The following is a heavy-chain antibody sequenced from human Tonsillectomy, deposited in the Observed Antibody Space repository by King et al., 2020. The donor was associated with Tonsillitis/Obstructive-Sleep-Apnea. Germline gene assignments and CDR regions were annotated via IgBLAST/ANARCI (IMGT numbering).Heavy chain of an antibody. D-gene: IGHD2/OR15-2a*01. J-gene: IGHJ6*02. CDR3: ARDQGDFDLYYNGMDV. Sequence: VQLVESGGGLVQPGGSLRLSCAASGFTVSSNYMNWVRQAPGKGLEWVAVIYSGGSTYYADSVTGGFTISRDNSKNTLYLKMNSLTAVDTAVYYCARDQGDFDLYYNGMDVWGQGTTVTVSS. CDR2: IYSGGST. V-gene: IGHV3-66*01. CDR1: GFTVSSNY.